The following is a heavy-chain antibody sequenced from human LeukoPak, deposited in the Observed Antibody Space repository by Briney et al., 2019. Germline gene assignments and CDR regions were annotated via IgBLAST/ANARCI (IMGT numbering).Heavy chain of an antibody. V-gene: IGHV4-61*08. CDR3: ARESGITVAGFDP. J-gene: IGHJ5*02. CDR1: GGSISSGGYY. Sequence: SETLSLTCTVSGGSISSGGYYWSWIRQPPGKGLEWIGYLYYSGSTNYNPSLKSRVTISVDTSKNQFSLKLSSVTAADTAVYYCARESGITVAGFDPWGQGTLVTVSS. CDR2: LYYSGST. D-gene: IGHD1-14*01.